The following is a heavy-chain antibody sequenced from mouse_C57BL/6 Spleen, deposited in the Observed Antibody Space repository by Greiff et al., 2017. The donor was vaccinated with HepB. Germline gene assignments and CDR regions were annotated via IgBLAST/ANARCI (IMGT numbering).Heavy chain of an antibody. J-gene: IGHJ4*01. CDR2: IYPGDGDT. Sequence: VQLQQSGAELVKPGASVKISCKASGYAFSSYWMNWVKQRPGKGLEWIGQIYPGDGDTNYNGKFKGKATLTADKSSSTAYMQLSSLTSEDSAVYFCAREVRAYYAMDYWGQGTSVTVSS. CDR1: GYAFSSYW. CDR3: AREVRAYYAMDY. V-gene: IGHV1-80*01. D-gene: IGHD3-1*01.